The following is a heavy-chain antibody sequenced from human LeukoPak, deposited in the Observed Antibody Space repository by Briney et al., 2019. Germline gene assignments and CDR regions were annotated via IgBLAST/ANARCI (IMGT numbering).Heavy chain of an antibody. V-gene: IGHV1-58*02. CDR2: IVVGSGNT. CDR1: GFTFTSSA. J-gene: IGHJ6*02. CDR3: AAASENLTGYRYYYHYGMDV. Sequence: SVKVSCKASGFTFTSSAMQWVRQARGQRLEWIGWIVVGSGNTNYAQKFQERVTITRDMSTSTAYMELSSLRSEDTAVYYCAAASENLTGYRYYYHYGMDVWGQGTTVTVSS. D-gene: IGHD3-9*01.